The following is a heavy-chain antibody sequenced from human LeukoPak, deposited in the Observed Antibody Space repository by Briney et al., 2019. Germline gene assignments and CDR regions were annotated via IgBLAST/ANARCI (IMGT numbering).Heavy chain of an antibody. CDR3: ARHSVQGSYYATGVDY. J-gene: IGHJ4*02. CDR1: GGSISSSSHY. Sequence: SETLSLTCTVSGGSISSSSHYWGWIRQPPGKGLVWIGNIYYSGSTYYNPSLKSRVTISVDTSKNQFSLKLSSVTAADTAVYYCARHSVQGSYYATGVDYWGQGTLVTVSS. V-gene: IGHV4-39*01. CDR2: IYYSGST. D-gene: IGHD1-26*01.